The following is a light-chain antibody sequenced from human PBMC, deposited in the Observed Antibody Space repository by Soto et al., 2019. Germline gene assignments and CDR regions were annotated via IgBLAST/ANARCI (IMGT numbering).Light chain of an antibody. CDR1: SSDVGTYDY. CDR3: SSYTTSNTYV. CDR2: DVS. Sequence: QSVLTQPASVSGSPGQSIAISCTGTSSDVGTYDYVSWFQQHPDKAPELMIFDVSNRPSGVSDRFSGSKSGSTASLTISGLQAEDEADYYCSSYTTSNTYVFGNGTKVTVL. V-gene: IGLV2-14*01. J-gene: IGLJ1*01.